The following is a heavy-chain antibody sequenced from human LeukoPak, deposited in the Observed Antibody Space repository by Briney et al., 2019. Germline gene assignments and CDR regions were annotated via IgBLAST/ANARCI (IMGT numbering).Heavy chain of an antibody. D-gene: IGHD6-19*01. J-gene: IGHJ4*02. CDR3: AKGSGWYV. CDR2: ISGSGGST. CDR1: GFTFSSSS. V-gene: IGHV3-23*01. Sequence: PGGSLRLSCAASGFTFSSSSMSWVRQAPGKGLEWVSVISGSGGSTDHADSVKGRFTISRDNSKNTLYLQINSLRAEDTAVYYCAKGSGWYVWGQGTLVTVSS.